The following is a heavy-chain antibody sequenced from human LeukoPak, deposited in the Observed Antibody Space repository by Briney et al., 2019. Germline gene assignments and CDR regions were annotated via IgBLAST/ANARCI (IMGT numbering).Heavy chain of an antibody. Sequence: PSETLSLTCAVYGGSFSDYYWSWIRQPPGKGLEWIGEINHSGSTNYNPSLKSRVTISVDTSKNQFSLKLSSVTAADTAVYYCARAPLYGSGSYYSYYYYYGMDVWGQGTTVTVSS. CDR2: INHSGST. D-gene: IGHD3-10*01. CDR3: ARAPLYGSGSYYSYYYYYGMDV. CDR1: GGSFSDYY. V-gene: IGHV4-34*01. J-gene: IGHJ6*02.